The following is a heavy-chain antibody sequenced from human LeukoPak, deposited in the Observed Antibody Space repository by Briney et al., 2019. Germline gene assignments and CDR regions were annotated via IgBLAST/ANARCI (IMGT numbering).Heavy chain of an antibody. J-gene: IGHJ4*02. CDR3: AKGGHYIFFDY. D-gene: IGHD3-16*01. Sequence: EGSLGLSCTASGLIVRNYAMTWVRQAPRKGLEWVSTISGDGTETFYADSVKGRFTISRDNSKNTHYLQMSSLRAEDTGIYYCAKGGHYIFFDYWGQGTLVTVSS. V-gene: IGHV3-23*01. CDR1: GLIVRNYA. CDR2: ISGDGTET.